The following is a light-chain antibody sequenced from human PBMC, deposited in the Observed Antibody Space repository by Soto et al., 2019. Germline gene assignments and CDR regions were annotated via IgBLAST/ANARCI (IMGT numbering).Light chain of an antibody. CDR3: QQLNSYPPT. J-gene: IGKJ2*01. V-gene: IGKV1-9*01. Sequence: IQLTQSPSSLSASVGDRVTITCRASQGISSYLAWYQQKPGKAPKLLIYAASTLQSGVPSRFSGSGSGTEFTLTISSLQPADFATYYCQQLNSYPPTFGQGTKLEIK. CDR1: QGISSY. CDR2: AAS.